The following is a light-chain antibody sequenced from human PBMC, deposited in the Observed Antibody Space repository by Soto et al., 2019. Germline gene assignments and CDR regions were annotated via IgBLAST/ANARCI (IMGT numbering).Light chain of an antibody. V-gene: IGKV3-20*01. CDR1: QSFSSSY. CDR3: HKYGTSPWT. J-gene: IGKJ1*01. Sequence: EIVLSQSPGTLSLSPGDRATLSCRASQSFSSSYLAWYQQTPGQAPRLLIYAASSRAAGIPDRFSGSGSGTDFTLTISRLEPEDFAVYFCHKYGTSPWTFGQGTKVEI. CDR2: AAS.